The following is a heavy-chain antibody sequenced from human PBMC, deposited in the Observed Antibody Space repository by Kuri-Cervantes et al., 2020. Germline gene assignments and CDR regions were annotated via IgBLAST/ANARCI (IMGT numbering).Heavy chain of an antibody. Sequence: GESLKISCAASGFTFSSYWMHWVRPAPGKGLEWVAVIPSDGNNKYYADSVKARFTISRDNSKNTLYLQMNSLRAEDTAVYYCARDPCCRGGKCDSVYWGQDTRVTVSS. V-gene: IGHV3-30-3*01. CDR3: ARDPCCRGGKCDSVY. CDR2: IPSDGNNK. CDR1: GFTFSSYW. J-gene: IGHJ4*02. D-gene: IGHD2-15*01.